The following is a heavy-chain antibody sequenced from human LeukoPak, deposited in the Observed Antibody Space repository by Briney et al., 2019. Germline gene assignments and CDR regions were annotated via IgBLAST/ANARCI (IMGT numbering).Heavy chain of an antibody. Sequence: GGSLRLSCTASGFTFSSYEMNWVRQAPGKGLEWVSYIRSDGSTIFYADSVKGRFTISRDNAKNSLYLQMNSLRAEDTAVYHCARRRWSWYFYMDVWGKGTTVTISS. CDR3: ARRRWSWYFYMDV. CDR1: GFTFSSYE. V-gene: IGHV3-48*03. J-gene: IGHJ6*03. D-gene: IGHD2-15*01. CDR2: IRSDGSTI.